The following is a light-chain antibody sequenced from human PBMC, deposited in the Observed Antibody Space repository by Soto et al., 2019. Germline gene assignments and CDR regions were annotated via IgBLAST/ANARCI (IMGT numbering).Light chain of an antibody. V-gene: IGKV1-5*01. J-gene: IGKJ2*01. CDR3: QQYNSYRGVYT. CDR2: DAS. Sequence: DIQMTQSPSTLSASVGDRVTITCRASQSISSWLAWYQQKPGKAPKLLIYDASSLESGVPSRFSGSGSGTEFTLTISSLQPDDFATYYCQQYNSYRGVYTCGKGTKLEIK. CDR1: QSISSW.